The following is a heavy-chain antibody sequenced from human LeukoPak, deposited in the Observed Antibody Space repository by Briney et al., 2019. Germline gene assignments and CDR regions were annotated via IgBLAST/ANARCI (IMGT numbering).Heavy chain of an antibody. CDR2: IYYSGST. CDR3: ARSSSSVTGLFDY. CDR1: GGSISSSSYY. D-gene: IGHD6-19*01. J-gene: IGHJ4*02. V-gene: IGHV4-39*01. Sequence: KPSETLSLTCTVSGGSISSSSYYWGWIRQPPGKGLEWIGGIYYSGSTYYNPSLKSRVTISVDTSKNQFSLKLSSVTAADTAVYYCARSSSSVTGLFDYWGQGTLVTVSS.